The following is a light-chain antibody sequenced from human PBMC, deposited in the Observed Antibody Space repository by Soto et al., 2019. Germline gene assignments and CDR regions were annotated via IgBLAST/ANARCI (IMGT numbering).Light chain of an antibody. CDR1: QGISSY. V-gene: IGKV1-39*01. J-gene: IGKJ1*01. CDR3: QQYYSSPWT. Sequence: DIQMTQSPSSLSASVGDRVTITCRASQGISSYLNWYQQKPGKAPKLLIYAASSSQSGVPSRISGSASGTEFTLTISSLQPDDFATYYCQQYYSSPWTFGQGTKVEIK. CDR2: AAS.